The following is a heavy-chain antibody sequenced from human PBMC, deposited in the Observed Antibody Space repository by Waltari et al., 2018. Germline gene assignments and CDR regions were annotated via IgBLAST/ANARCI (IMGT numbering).Heavy chain of an antibody. J-gene: IGHJ4*02. CDR2: INNSGSN. CDR1: GGSFSVYY. Sequence: QVQLQQWGAGLMKPSETLSLPCDVSGGSFSVYYWCWIRQPPGKGLEWIGEINNSGSNNYNPSIKSRVTISVDTSKNQFSLKLSFVTAADTAVYYCARGGGRLYYFDYWGQGTLVTVSS. V-gene: IGHV4-34*01. CDR3: ARGGGRLYYFDY.